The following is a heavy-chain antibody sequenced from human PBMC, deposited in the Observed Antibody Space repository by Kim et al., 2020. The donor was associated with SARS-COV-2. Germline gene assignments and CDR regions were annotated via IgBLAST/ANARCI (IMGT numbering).Heavy chain of an antibody. V-gene: IGHV4-59*01. J-gene: IGHJ6*02. CDR3: ARGGLWFGNHYYYYGMDV. Sequence: SETLSLTCTVSGGSISSYYWSWIRQPPGKGLEWIGYIYYSGSTTYNPSLKSRVTISVDTSKNQFSLKLSSVTAADTAVYYCARGGLWFGNHYYYYGMDVWGQGATVTVFS. D-gene: IGHD3-10*01. CDR1: GGSISSYY. CDR2: IYYSGST.